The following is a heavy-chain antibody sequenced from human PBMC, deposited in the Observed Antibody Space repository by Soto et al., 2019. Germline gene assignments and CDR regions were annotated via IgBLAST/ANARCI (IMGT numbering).Heavy chain of an antibody. CDR2: IIPIFGTA. V-gene: IGHV1-69*13. Sequence: RASVKVSCKASGGTFSSYAISWVRQAPGQGLEWMGGIIPIFGTANYAQKFQGRVTITADESTSTAYMELSSLRSEDTAVYYCAREGAPSGYYYVYFDYWGQGTLVTVSS. J-gene: IGHJ4*02. CDR3: AREGAPSGYYYVYFDY. D-gene: IGHD3-22*01. CDR1: GGTFSSYA.